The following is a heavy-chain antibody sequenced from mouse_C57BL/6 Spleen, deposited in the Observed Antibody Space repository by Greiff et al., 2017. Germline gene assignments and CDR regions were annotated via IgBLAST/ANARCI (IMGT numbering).Heavy chain of an antibody. Sequence: EVQRVESGPVLVKPGASVKMSCKASGYTFTDYYMNWVKQSHGKSLEWIGVINPYNGGTSYNQKFKGKATLTVDKSSSTADMELNSLTSEDSAVYYCGRAGLLRPFAYWGQGTLVTVSA. D-gene: IGHD1-2*01. J-gene: IGHJ3*01. CDR3: GRAGLLRPFAY. V-gene: IGHV1-19*01. CDR2: INPYNGGT. CDR1: GYTFTDYY.